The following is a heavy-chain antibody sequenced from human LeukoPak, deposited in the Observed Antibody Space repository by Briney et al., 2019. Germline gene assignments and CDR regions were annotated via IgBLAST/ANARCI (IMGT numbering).Heavy chain of an antibody. CDR2: IYYSGST. CDR3: AREGYDILTGPIGFDY. Sequence: SETLSLTCTVSGGSISSYYWSWIWQPPGKGLEWIGYIYYSGSTNYNPSLKSRVTISVDTSKNQFSLKLSSVTAADTAVYYCAREGYDILTGPIGFDYWGQGTLVTVSS. V-gene: IGHV4-59*01. CDR1: GGSISSYY. J-gene: IGHJ4*02. D-gene: IGHD3-9*01.